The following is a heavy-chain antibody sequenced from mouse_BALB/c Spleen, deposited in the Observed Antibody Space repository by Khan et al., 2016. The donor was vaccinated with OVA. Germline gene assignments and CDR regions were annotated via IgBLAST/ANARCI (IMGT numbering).Heavy chain of an antibody. V-gene: IGHV2-3*01. Sequence: QVQLKESGPGLVAPSQSLSITCTVSGFSLTSYGVNWVRQPSGKGLEWLGVIWGDGSTNYHSALISRLSISKDNSKSHVSLKLNSLQTDATATYCCVKQNYGTLYAMDYWGQGTAVTVSS. CDR2: IWGDGST. CDR3: VKQNYGTLYAMDY. CDR1: GFSLTSYG. J-gene: IGHJ4*01. D-gene: IGHD2-1*01.